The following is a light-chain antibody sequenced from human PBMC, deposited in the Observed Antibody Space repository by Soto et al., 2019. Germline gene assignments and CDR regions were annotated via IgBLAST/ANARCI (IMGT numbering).Light chain of an antibody. Sequence: EIVLTPSPATLSLSPVERATLSCRASQSVNIYLAWYQQKPGQAPRLLIYVASTRATGIPDRFSGSGSGTDFTLTISRLEPEDFAVYYCQQYSPPITFGQGTRLEIK. V-gene: IGKV3-11*01. CDR1: QSVNIY. CDR3: QQYSPPIT. J-gene: IGKJ5*01. CDR2: VAS.